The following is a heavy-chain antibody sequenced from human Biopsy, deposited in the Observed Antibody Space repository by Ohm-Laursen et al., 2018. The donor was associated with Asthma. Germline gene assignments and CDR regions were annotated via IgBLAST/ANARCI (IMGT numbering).Heavy chain of an antibody. J-gene: IGHJ4*02. CDR2: IYYSGST. CDR3: ASKPDYGDSTFNY. V-gene: IGHV4-30-4*01. Sequence: SETLSLTCTVSGGSITSSSYYWNWIRQPPGKGLEWIGYIYYSGSTYYNPSLKSRLTISVDTSKNQFSLKLSSVTAADTAVYYCASKPDYGDSTFNYWGQGTLVTVSS. D-gene: IGHD4-17*01. CDR1: GGSITSSSYY.